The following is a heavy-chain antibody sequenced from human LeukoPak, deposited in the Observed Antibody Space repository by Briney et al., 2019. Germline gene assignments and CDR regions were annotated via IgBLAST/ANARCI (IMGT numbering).Heavy chain of an antibody. CDR3: ARVDCSGGGCYSALNL. CDR2: ISSSSSTI. CDR1: GFSFGNYS. V-gene: IGHV3-48*02. Sequence: PGGSLRLSCAASGFSFGNYSMNWVRQAPGTGLEGISYISSSSSTIYYADSVEGRFTISRDNAKNSLYLQMNSLRDDDTAIYYCARVDCSGGGCYSALNLWGQGTLVTVSS. J-gene: IGHJ4*02. D-gene: IGHD2-15*01.